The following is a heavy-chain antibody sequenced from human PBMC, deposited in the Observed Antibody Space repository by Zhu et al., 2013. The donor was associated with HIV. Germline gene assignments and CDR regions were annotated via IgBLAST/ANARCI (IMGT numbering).Heavy chain of an antibody. CDR2: IIPIFGTA. CDR1: GGTFSSYA. CDR3: ARALCSGGSCLAPAGSYYYGMDV. J-gene: IGHJ6*04. V-gene: IGHV1-69*01. Sequence: QVQLVQSGAEVKKPGSSVKVSCKASGGTFSSYAISWVRQAPGQGLEWMGGIIPIFGTANYAQKFQGRVTITADESTSTAYMELSSLRSEDTAVYYCARALCSGGSCLAPAGSYYYGMDVWGKGHGHRLL. D-gene: IGHD2-15*01.